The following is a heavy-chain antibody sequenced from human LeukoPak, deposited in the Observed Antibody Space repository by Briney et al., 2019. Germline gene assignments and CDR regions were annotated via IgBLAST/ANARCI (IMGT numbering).Heavy chain of an antibody. CDR3: ARRGYYYDSSGYYFAWYFDL. D-gene: IGHD3-22*01. V-gene: IGHV4-34*01. J-gene: IGHJ2*01. Sequence: SETLSLTCAVYGGSFSGYYWSWLRQPPGKGLEWIGEINHSGSTNYNPSLKSRVTISVDTSKNQFSLKLSSVTAADTAVYYCARRGYYYDSSGYYFAWYFDLWGRGTLVTVSS. CDR1: GGSFSGYY. CDR2: INHSGST.